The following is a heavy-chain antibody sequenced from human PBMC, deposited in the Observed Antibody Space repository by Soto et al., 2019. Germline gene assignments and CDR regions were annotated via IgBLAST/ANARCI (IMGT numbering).Heavy chain of an antibody. D-gene: IGHD6-13*01. CDR3: ARLRLDGAVAGNHYFDF. CDR1: GFTVSSNY. J-gene: IGHJ4*02. V-gene: IGHV3-53*01. Sequence: GGSLRLSCEASGFTVSSNYMTWVRQAPGKGLEWVSVIYSAGSTYYADSVKGRFTISRDNSKNTLFLQMNSLRAEDTAVYYCARLRLDGAVAGNHYFDFWGLGTLVTVSS. CDR2: IYSAGST.